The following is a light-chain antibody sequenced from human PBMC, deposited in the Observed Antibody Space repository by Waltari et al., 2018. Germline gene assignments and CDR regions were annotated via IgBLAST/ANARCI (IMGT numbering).Light chain of an antibody. Sequence: QSALTQPRSVSGSPGPSVTISCTGTSSAVGGYNYVPWYQRHPGKAPKLMIYDVSKRPSGVPDRFSGSKSGNTASLTISGLQAEDEADYYCCSYAGSYRGVFGGGTKLTVL. CDR1: SSAVGGYNY. V-gene: IGLV2-11*01. CDR2: DVS. J-gene: IGLJ2*01. CDR3: CSYAGSYRGV.